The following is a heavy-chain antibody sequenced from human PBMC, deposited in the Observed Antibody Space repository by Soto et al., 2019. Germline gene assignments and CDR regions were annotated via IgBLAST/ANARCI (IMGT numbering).Heavy chain of an antibody. CDR3: AREFPRVPTGPGDY. D-gene: IGHD1-1*01. CDR2: IYHSGST. CDR1: GDSISSNNW. J-gene: IGHJ4*02. Sequence: SETLSLTCAVSGDSISSNNWWSWVRQPPGKGLEWIGEIYHSGSTNYNPSLKSRVTLSVDKSKNQLSLKLTSVTAADTAVYYCAREFPRVPTGPGDYWGQGTLVTVSS. V-gene: IGHV4-4*02.